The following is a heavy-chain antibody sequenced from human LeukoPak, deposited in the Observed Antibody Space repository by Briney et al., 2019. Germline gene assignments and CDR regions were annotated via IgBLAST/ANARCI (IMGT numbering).Heavy chain of an antibody. CDR1: GGSISGYF. J-gene: IGHJ4*02. CDR3: ARGYRISEIRFFEWLLDY. V-gene: IGHV4-4*07. D-gene: IGHD3-3*01. CDR2: VHISETT. Sequence: PSDTLSPTCTVSGGSISGYFWHWIRQPAGKGLEWIGRVHISETTIHNPSLKSRVTMSVDTSNNHFSLNLSSVAAADTAVYYCARGYRISEIRFFEWLLDYWGQGYLVTVSS.